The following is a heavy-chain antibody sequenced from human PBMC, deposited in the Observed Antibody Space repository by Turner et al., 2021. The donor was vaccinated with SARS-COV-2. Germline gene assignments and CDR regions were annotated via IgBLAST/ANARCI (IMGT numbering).Heavy chain of an antibody. CDR3: AKGASQHFDY. CDR1: GFTFSSFA. Sequence: QVQLVESGGGVVQPGRSLRLSCAASGFTFSSFAMHWVRQAPGKGLEWVAVISYEGSNKYYADSVKGRFTISRDNSKNTLYLQMNSLRAEDTAVYYCAKGASQHFDYWGQGTLVTVSS. V-gene: IGHV3-30*04. J-gene: IGHJ4*02. CDR2: ISYEGSNK. D-gene: IGHD5-18*01.